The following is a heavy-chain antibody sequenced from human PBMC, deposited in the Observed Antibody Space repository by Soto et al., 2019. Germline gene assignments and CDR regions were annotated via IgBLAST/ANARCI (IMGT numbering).Heavy chain of an antibody. CDR1: GFTFSSYG. D-gene: IGHD3-10*01. CDR3: ASLWFGSFA. V-gene: IGHV3-30*03. CDR2: ISYDGSNK. Sequence: ESGGGVVQPGRSLRLSCAASGFTFSSYGMHWVRQAPGKGLEWVAVISYDGSNKYYADSVKGRFTISRDNSKNTLYLQMNSLRAEDTAVYYCASLWFGSFAWGQGTMVTVSS. J-gene: IGHJ3*01.